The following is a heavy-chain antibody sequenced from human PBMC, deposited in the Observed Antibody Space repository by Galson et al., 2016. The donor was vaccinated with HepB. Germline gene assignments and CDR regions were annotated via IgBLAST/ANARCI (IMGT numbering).Heavy chain of an antibody. CDR2: ISSSGSTV. J-gene: IGHJ5*02. D-gene: IGHD3-3*01. CDR1: GFTFRDYF. Sequence: SLRLSCAASGFTFRDYFMSWIRQAPGKGLEWISYISSSGSTVHYADSVKGRFTISRDNAKNSLFLQMNSLRVEDTAVYNCAREKYDYWSGPEENNWFDPWGQGTLVTVSS. V-gene: IGHV3-11*01. CDR3: AREKYDYWSGPEENNWFDP.